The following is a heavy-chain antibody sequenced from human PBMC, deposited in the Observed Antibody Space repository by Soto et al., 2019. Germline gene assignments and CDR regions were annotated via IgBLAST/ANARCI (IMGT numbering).Heavy chain of an antibody. CDR3: ARADTTVVTASYYYYGMDV. V-gene: IGHV1-69*13. J-gene: IGHJ6*02. CDR2: IIPIFGTA. CDR1: GGTFSSYS. D-gene: IGHD4-17*01. Sequence: ASVNVSCKSSGGTFSSYSISWVRQAPGQGLECMGGIIPIFGTANYAQKFQGRVTITADESTSTAYMELSSLRSEDTAVYYCARADTTVVTASYYYYGMDVWGQGTTVTVSS.